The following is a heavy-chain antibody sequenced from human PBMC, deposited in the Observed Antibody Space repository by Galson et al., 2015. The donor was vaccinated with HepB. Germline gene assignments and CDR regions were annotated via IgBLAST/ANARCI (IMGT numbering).Heavy chain of an antibody. J-gene: IGHJ5*02. V-gene: IGHV3-30*03. D-gene: IGHD2-2*01. CDR1: GFTFSSYG. CDR2: ISYDGSNK. CDR3: ARDSSDIVVVPAAPIGP. Sequence: SLRLSCAASGFTFSSYGMHWVRQAPGKGLEWVAVISYDGSNKYYADSVKGRFTISRDNSKNTLYLQMNSLRAEDTAVYYCARDSSDIVVVPAAPIGPWGQGTLVTVSS.